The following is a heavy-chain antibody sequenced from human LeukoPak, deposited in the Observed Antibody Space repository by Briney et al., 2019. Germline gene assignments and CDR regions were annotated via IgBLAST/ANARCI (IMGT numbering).Heavy chain of an antibody. Sequence: GGSLRLSCAASGFTFSSYAMHWVRQAPGKGLEWVAAISCGGSNKYYADSVKSRFTISRDNSKNPLYLQMNSLRAEDTAVYYCARESLRYYYYGMDVWGQTTAVTVSS. CDR1: GFTFSSYA. J-gene: IGHJ6*01. D-gene: IGHD5-12*01. CDR2: ISCGGSNK. V-gene: IGHV3-30-3*01. CDR3: ARESLRYYYYGMDV.